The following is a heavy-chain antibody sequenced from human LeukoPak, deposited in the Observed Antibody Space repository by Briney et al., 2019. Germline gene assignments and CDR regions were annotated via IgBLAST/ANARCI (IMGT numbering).Heavy chain of an antibody. Sequence: GGSLRLSCAASGFTFSSYWMHWVRQAPGEGLVWVSRINSDGSSTSYADSVKGRFTISRDNAKNTLYLQMNSLRAEDTAVYYCARFSGRIAAVDYWGQGTLVTVSS. V-gene: IGHV3-74*01. J-gene: IGHJ4*02. CDR3: ARFSGRIAAVDY. CDR1: GFTFSSYW. CDR2: INSDGSST. D-gene: IGHD6-13*01.